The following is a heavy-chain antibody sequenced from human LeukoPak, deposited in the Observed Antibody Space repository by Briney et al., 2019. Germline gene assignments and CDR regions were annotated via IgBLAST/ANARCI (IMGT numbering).Heavy chain of an antibody. V-gene: IGHV3-74*01. CDR1: GFGVSSDY. Sequence: GGSLRLSCAASGFGVSSDYMSWVRQAQGKGLVWVSRINTDGSSTSYADSVKGRFTISRDNAKNTLYLQMNSLRAEDTAVYYCARDRSWIVGAFDYWGQGTLVTVSS. D-gene: IGHD1-26*01. CDR2: INTDGSST. CDR3: ARDRSWIVGAFDY. J-gene: IGHJ4*02.